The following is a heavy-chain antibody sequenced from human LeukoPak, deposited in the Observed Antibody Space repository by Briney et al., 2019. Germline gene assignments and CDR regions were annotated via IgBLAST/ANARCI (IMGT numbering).Heavy chain of an antibody. J-gene: IGHJ4*02. Sequence: GGSLRLSCAASGFTFSNAWMSWVRQAPGKGLEWVGRIKSKTDGGTTDYAAPVKGRFTISRDDSKNTLYLQTNSLKTEDTAVYYCTTEHYDFWSGYHEYWGQGTLVTVSS. V-gene: IGHV3-15*01. D-gene: IGHD3-3*01. CDR2: IKSKTDGGTT. CDR3: TTEHYDFWSGYHEY. CDR1: GFTFSNAW.